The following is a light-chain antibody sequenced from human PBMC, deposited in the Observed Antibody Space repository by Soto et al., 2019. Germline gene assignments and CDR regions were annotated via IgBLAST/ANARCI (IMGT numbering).Light chain of an antibody. CDR3: SSYTNTGTLVL. CDR1: TTDVGTYNY. V-gene: IGLV2-14*01. Sequence: QSALTQPASVSGSPGQSITISCTGSTTDVGTYNYVSWYQHHPGKAPKLMIYEVNNRPSGISNRFSGSKSGNTASLTVSGLQDEDEADDYCSSYTNTGTLVLFGGGTKVTVL. CDR2: EVN. J-gene: IGLJ2*01.